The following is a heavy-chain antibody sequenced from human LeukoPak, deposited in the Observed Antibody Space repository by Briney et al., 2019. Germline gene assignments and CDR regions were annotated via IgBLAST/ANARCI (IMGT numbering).Heavy chain of an antibody. D-gene: IGHD6-13*01. V-gene: IGHV4-59*01. J-gene: IGHJ4*02. CDR2: IYSSGST. Sequence: SETLSLTCTVSGGSISSYYWSWIRQSPGKGLEYIGYIYSSGSTNYNPSLNSRVTISLDTSKNQFSLKLSSVTSADTAVYYCARDPGSQFDYWGRGTLVTVSS. CDR3: ARDPGSQFDY. CDR1: GGSISSYY.